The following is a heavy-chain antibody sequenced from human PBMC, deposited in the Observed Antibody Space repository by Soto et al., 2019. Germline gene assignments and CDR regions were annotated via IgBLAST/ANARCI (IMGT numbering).Heavy chain of an antibody. CDR2: TYYRSRWYN. V-gene: IGHV6-1*02. D-gene: IGHD3-10*01. CDR1: GDSVSSNIAT. Sequence: QVQLQQSGPGLVKPSQTLSLTCAISGDSVSSNIATWNWIRQSPSRGLEWLGRTYYRSRWYNDYAPSVKSRITINTDTSKNHVSLQLNSVTPEDTAVYYCARERGFLSEAFEIWGRGTMVTVSS. CDR3: ARERGFLSEAFEI. J-gene: IGHJ3*02.